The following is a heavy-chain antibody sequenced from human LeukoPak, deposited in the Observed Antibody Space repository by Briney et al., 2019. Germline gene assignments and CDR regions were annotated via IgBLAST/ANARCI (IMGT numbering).Heavy chain of an antibody. J-gene: IGHJ4*02. CDR2: INPNSGGT. CDR3: ARGPRYGSWNYYNNY. V-gene: IGHV1-2*02. D-gene: IGHD3-10*01. CDR1: GFTFTGYY. Sequence: ASVKVSCKASGFTFTGYYIYWVRQAPGQGLEWMGWINPNSGGTNYALKFQARVTMTRDTSISTAYMELSRLRSDDTAVYYCARGPRYGSWNYYNNYWVQGTLVTVSS.